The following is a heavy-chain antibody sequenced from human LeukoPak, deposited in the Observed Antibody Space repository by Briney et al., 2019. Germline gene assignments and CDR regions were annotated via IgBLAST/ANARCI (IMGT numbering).Heavy chain of an antibody. Sequence: GGSLRLSCAASGFTFSSYAMSWVRQAPGKGLEWVSAISGSGGSTYYADSVKGRFTISRDTSMNTVYLQMNSLRAEDTAVYYCARLNFGDDYWGQGTLVTVSS. D-gene: IGHD4-17*01. V-gene: IGHV3-23*01. CDR3: ARLNFGDDY. CDR1: GFTFSSYA. J-gene: IGHJ4*02. CDR2: ISGSGGST.